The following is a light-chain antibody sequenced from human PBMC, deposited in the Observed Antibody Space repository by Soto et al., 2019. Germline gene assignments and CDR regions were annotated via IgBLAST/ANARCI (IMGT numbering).Light chain of an antibody. J-gene: IGKJ4*01. CDR1: QIVSSSY. V-gene: IGKV3-20*01. CDR3: QQYGSSPLT. CDR2: GAS. Sequence: EIVLTQSPGTLSLSPGESATLSCRASQIVSSSYLAWYQQKPGQAPRLLIYGASSRATDIPDRFSGRGSGTDFTLTISRLEPEDFAVYYCQQYGSSPLTFGGGTKVEIK.